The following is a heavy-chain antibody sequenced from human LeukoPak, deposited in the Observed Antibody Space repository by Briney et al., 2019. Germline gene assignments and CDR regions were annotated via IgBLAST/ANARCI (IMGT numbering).Heavy chain of an antibody. CDR1: NDSISPLY. D-gene: IGHD6-13*01. Sequence: PSETLSLTCTVSNDSISPLYWGWIPQPPGKGLEFIGYIFYSGTTNFNPSLKSRVTLSVDTSKNQFSLRLNSVTAADTAVYYCARGGSAAKYYFDSWGQGTLVTVSS. CDR2: IFYSGTT. J-gene: IGHJ4*02. V-gene: IGHV4-59*11. CDR3: ARGGSAAKYYFDS.